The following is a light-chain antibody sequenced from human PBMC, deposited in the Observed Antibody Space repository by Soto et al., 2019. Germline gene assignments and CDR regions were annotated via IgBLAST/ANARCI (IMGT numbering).Light chain of an antibody. J-gene: IGKJ2*01. CDR1: QSVSSSS. CDR2: GAS. V-gene: IGKV3-20*01. Sequence: EIVLTQSPGTLFLSPGERATLSCRASQSVSSSSLAWYQQKPGQAPRLLIYGASSRATGIPDRFSGSGSGTDFTLTISRLEPEEFAVYFCQHFGSSPGYTFGQGTKLQIK. CDR3: QHFGSSPGYT.